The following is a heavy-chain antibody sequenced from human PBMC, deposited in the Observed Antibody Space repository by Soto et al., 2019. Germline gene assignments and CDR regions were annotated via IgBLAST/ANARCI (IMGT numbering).Heavy chain of an antibody. CDR2: ISYDGSNK. D-gene: IGHD3-16*01. CDR3: ARERDLGYYYGMDV. Sequence: QVQLVESGGGVVQPGRSLRLSCAASGFTFSSYAMHWVRQAPGKGLEWVAVISYDGSNKYYADSLKGRFTISRDNSKNTLYLRMNSLRAEDTAVYYCARERDLGYYYGMDVWGQGTTVTVSS. J-gene: IGHJ6*02. V-gene: IGHV3-30-3*01. CDR1: GFTFSSYA.